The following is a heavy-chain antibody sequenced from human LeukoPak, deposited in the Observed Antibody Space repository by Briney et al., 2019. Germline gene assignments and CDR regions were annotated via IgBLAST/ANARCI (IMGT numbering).Heavy chain of an antibody. CDR3: ARVLSGSGCFVP. CDR2: IYSGGST. J-gene: IGHJ5*02. CDR1: RSVVKGKC. Sequence: SGASLESPGANPRSVVKGKCVDWGRQSTVKGLEGESVIYSGGSTYYADSVKGRFTISRDNSKNTLYLQMTSLRAEDTAVYYCARVLSGSGCFVPWGQGTLVTVSS. V-gene: IGHV3-66*01. D-gene: IGHD6-19*01.